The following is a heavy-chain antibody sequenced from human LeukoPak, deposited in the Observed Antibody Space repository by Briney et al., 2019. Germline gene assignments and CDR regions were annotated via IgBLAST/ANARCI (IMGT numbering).Heavy chain of an antibody. V-gene: IGHV3-33*03. CDR2: IWYDGSNK. Sequence: GGSLRLSCAASGFTFSSYGMHWVRQAPGKGLEWVAVIWYDGSNKYYADSVKGRFTISRDNAKNTLYLQMNRLRSDDTAVYYCAKTTGRADFSSDGGYYGLDVWGQGTTVTVSS. CDR1: GFTFSSYG. CDR3: AKTTGRADFSSDGGYYGLDV. D-gene: IGHD4-4*01. J-gene: IGHJ6*02.